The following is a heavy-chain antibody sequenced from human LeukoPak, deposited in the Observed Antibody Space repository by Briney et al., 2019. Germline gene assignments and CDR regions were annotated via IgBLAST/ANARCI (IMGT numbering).Heavy chain of an antibody. J-gene: IGHJ4*02. V-gene: IGHV3-7*01. CDR1: VFTFNTYW. Sequence: GGSLRLSCAASVFTFNTYWMSWVRQAPGKGLEWVAHIKEDGSEKYYVDSVEGRFTVSRDNAKNSLHLQMNSLRADDTAVYYCAKEADGGYFDYWGQGTLVTVSS. D-gene: IGHD3-3*01. CDR3: AKEADGGYFDY. CDR2: IKEDGSEK.